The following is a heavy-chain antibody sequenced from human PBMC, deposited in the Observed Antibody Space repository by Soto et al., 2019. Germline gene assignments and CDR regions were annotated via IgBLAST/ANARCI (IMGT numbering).Heavy chain of an antibody. V-gene: IGHV4-34*01. D-gene: IGHD1-1*01. CDR3: ARGLAVPKRWNGDYYYYGMDV. J-gene: IGHJ6*02. CDR1: GGSFSGYY. CDR2: INHSGST. Sequence: ETLSLTCAVYGGSFSGYYWSWIRQPPGKGLEWIGEINHSGSTNYNPSLKSRVTISVDTSKNQFSLKLSPVTAADTAVYYCARGLAVPKRWNGDYYYYGMDVWGQGTTVTVSS.